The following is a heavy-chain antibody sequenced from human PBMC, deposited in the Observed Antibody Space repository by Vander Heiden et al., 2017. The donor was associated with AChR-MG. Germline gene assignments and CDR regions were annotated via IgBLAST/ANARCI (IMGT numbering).Heavy chain of an antibody. V-gene: IGHV3-7*01. Sequence: EVQLVESGGGVVQPGGSLRLSCAASQFTFRRYWRTWVRQSQGKGLEWLANIKQDGSEKYYADGVKGRFTVSRDNAKNSLYLQMNSLRAEDTGVYYCARGPDDFSNYYYYFDVWGKGTTVTVSS. CDR1: QFTFRRYW. J-gene: IGHJ6*03. D-gene: IGHD2-21*02. CDR3: ARGPDDFSNYYYYFDV. CDR2: IKQDGSEK.